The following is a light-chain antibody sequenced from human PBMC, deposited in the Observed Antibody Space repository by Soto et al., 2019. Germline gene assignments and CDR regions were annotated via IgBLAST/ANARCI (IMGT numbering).Light chain of an antibody. J-gene: IGKJ1*01. CDR1: QSLLYSPNNKNY. V-gene: IGKV4-1*01. CDR3: HQDYDASQT. Sequence: DIVLTQSPDSLAVSLGERATIDCKSSQSLLYSPNNKNYLAWYQQKPGQPPKLLIYWASTRESGVPDRFTGGGSGTDFTLTISSLQAEEVADCYCHQDYDASQTFGRGTNVEIK. CDR2: WAS.